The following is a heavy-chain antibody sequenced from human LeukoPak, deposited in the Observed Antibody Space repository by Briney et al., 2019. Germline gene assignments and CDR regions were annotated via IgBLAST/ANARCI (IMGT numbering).Heavy chain of an antibody. Sequence: SETLSLTCTVSGGSISSSSYYWGWIRQPPGKGLEWIGSIYYSGSTYYNPSLKSRVTISVDTSKNQFSLKLSSVTAADTAVYYCARLAIRSQESYYDYVWGSYPLNWFDPWGQGTLVTVSS. D-gene: IGHD3-16*02. CDR1: GGSISSSSYY. CDR3: ARLAIRSQESYYDYVWGSYPLNWFDP. V-gene: IGHV4-39*07. CDR2: IYYSGST. J-gene: IGHJ5*02.